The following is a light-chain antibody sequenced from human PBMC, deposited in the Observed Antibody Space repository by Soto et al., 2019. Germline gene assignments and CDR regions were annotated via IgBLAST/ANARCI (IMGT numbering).Light chain of an antibody. CDR3: QQYSDWPT. V-gene: IGKV3-15*01. CDR1: QSVNSD. J-gene: IGKJ5*01. CDR2: GAS. Sequence: IVMTQSPATLSVSPGERVTLSCRASQSVNSDLAWYQQKPGQAPRLLIYGASTRATGIPARFSGSGSGTDFTLTISSLQSEDFAVYYCQQYSDWPTFGQGTRLEIK.